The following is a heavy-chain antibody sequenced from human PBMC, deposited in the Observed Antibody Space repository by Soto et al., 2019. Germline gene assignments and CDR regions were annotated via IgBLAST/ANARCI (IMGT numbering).Heavy chain of an antibody. CDR1: GGSFDGYY. J-gene: IGHJ4*02. CDR2: IHHSGRT. CDR3: ARGVDSWSGYLF. Sequence: SETLSLTSALYGGSFDGYYWSWIRQSPGKGLEWIGEIHHSGRTKYNPSLKSRVSLSVDTSTKHFSLKLTSVTAADRGVYYCARGVDSWSGYLFWGQGTPVTISS. D-gene: IGHD3-3*01. V-gene: IGHV4-34*01.